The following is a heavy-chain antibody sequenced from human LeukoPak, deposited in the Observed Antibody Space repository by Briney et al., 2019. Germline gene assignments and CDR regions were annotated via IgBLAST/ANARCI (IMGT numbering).Heavy chain of an antibody. Sequence: GGSLRLSCAASGFTFSSYSMNWVRQAPGKGLEWVSYISSSSSTIYYADSVKGRFTISRDNAKNSLYLQMNSLRAEDTAVYYCARMGTTRFLVWFKGDYFDYWGQGTLVTVSS. CDR3: ARMGTTRFLVWFKGDYFDY. V-gene: IGHV3-48*01. CDR1: GFTFSSYS. CDR2: ISSSSSTI. D-gene: IGHD3-3*01. J-gene: IGHJ4*02.